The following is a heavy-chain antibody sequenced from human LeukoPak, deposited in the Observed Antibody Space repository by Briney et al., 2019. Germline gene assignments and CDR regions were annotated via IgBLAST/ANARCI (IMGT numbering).Heavy chain of an antibody. J-gene: IGHJ4*02. CDR3: ARTYGSGSYPRFDY. Sequence: SETLSLTCTVSGGSISSYYWSWIRQPAGKGLEWIGRIYTSGSTNYNPSLKSRVTMSVDTSKNQFSLKLSSVTAADTAVYYCARTYGSGSYPRFDYWAREPWSPSPQ. CDR2: IYTSGST. V-gene: IGHV4-4*07. D-gene: IGHD3-10*01. CDR1: GGSISSYY.